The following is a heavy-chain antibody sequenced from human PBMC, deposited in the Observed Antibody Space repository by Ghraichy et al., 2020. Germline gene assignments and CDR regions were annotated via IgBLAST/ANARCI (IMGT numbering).Heavy chain of an antibody. CDR3: ARGGWYTKRSGDAFDI. D-gene: IGHD6-19*01. Sequence: SETLSLTCTVSGGSISSYYWSWIRQPPGKGLEWIGYIYYSGSTNYNPSLKSRVTISVDTSKNQFSLKLSSVTAADTAVYYCARGGWYTKRSGDAFDIWGQGTMVTVSS. CDR2: IYYSGST. V-gene: IGHV4-59*01. CDR1: GGSISSYY. J-gene: IGHJ3*02.